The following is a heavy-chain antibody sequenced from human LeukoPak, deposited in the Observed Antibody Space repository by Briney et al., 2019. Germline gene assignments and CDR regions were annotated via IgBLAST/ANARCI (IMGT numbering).Heavy chain of an antibody. D-gene: IGHD1-26*01. Sequence: ASVKVSCKASASTLNVFFMQWVRQAPGQGLEWMGWINPNSGDTNYAQRFQGRVTMTLDTSNSAAYMELTSLTPDDTAMYYCASGRGSGSLRWGQGTLVTVSS. CDR2: INPNSGDT. CDR3: ASGRGSGSLR. J-gene: IGHJ4*02. CDR1: ASTLNVFF. V-gene: IGHV1-2*02.